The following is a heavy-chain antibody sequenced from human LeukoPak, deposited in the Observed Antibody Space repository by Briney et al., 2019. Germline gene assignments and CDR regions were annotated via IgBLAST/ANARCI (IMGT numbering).Heavy chain of an antibody. V-gene: IGHV1-69*02. D-gene: IGHD3-22*01. CDR3: ARGITPDYYDSSGYYSYYFDY. Sequence: SVKVSCKASGGTFSSYTISWVRQAPGQGLEWMGRIIPILGIANYAQKFQGRVTITADKSTSPDYMELSSLRSEDTAVYYCARGITPDYYDSSGYYSYYFDYWGQGTLVTVSS. CDR2: IIPILGIA. CDR1: GGTFSSYT. J-gene: IGHJ4*02.